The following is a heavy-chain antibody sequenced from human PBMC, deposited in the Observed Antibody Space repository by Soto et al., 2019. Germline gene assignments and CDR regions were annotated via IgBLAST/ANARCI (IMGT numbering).Heavy chain of an antibody. V-gene: IGHV1-2*04. J-gene: IGHJ6*02. Sequence: ASVNVSCKASGYTFTDYYMHWVRQAPGQGLEWMGWINPNSGGTNYAQKFQGWVTMTRDTSISTAYMELSRLTSDDTGVYYCARDPLAGYYYYGMDVWGQGTTVTVSS. D-gene: IGHD6-13*01. CDR3: ARDPLAGYYYYGMDV. CDR2: INPNSGGT. CDR1: GYTFTDYY.